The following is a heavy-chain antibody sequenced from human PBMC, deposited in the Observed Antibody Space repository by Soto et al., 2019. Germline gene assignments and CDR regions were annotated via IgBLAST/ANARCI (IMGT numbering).Heavy chain of an antibody. J-gene: IGHJ4*02. CDR2: TYYNSKWYS. CDR1: GDSVSSNSAA. V-gene: IGHV6-1*01. D-gene: IGHD2-21*01. CDR3: ARNFYSSGSHHSSYSY. Sequence: PSQTLSLTCAISGDSVSSNSAAWNWIRQSPSGGLEWLGRTYYNSKWYSDYAESVKSRMTISPDTSKNQLSLHLNSVTPEDTAVYYCARNFYSSGSHHSSYSYWGQG.